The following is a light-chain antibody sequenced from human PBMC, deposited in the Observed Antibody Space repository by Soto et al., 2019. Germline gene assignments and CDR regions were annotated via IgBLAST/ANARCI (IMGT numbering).Light chain of an antibody. Sequence: DIQMTQSPSSLSASVGDRVTITCRASQSISSYLNWYQQKQGKAPKLLSYAASSLQSGVPSRFIGSGYGTDFTINISSLQPEDVATYYCQQRYSTSVGTFGQGTKVELK. CDR1: QSISSY. V-gene: IGKV1-39*01. J-gene: IGKJ1*01. CDR3: QQRYSTSVGT. CDR2: AAS.